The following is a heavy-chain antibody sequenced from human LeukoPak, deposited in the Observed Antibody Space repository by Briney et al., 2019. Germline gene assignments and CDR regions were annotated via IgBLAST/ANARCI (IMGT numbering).Heavy chain of an antibody. CDR3: ARRYGQWLGFDY. CDR2: TYYRSKWYN. Sequence: SQTLSLTCAISGDSVSSNSAAWNWIKQSPSRGLEWLGRTYYRSKWYNDYAVSVKSRITINPDTSKNQFSLQLNSVTAADTAVYYCARRYGQWLGFDYWGQGTLVTVSS. V-gene: IGHV6-1*01. CDR1: GDSVSSNSAA. D-gene: IGHD6-19*01. J-gene: IGHJ4*02.